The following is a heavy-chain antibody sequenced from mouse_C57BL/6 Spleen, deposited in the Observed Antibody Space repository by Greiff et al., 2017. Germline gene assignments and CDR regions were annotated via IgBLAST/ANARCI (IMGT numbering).Heavy chain of an antibody. CDR1: GSTFTSSW. CDR2: IDPSDSET. Sequence: QVQLQQPGAELVRPGSSVQLSCKASGSTFTSSWMHWVKQRPIQGLEWIGNIDPSDSETPYTQKCKDKATLTVDKSSSTAYMQLSSLTAEVSAVYYCARGGERAMDYWGQGTSVTVSS. CDR3: ARGGERAMDY. J-gene: IGHJ4*01. V-gene: IGHV1-52*01.